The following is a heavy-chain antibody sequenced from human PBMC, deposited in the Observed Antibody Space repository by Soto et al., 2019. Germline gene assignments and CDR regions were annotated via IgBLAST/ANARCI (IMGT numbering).Heavy chain of an antibody. Sequence: SQTLSLTCAISGDSVSSISAAWNWIRQSPSRGLEWLGRTYYRSKWYNDYALSVRSRITINPDTSKNHFSLQLNSVTPEDTAIYYCAGEAGSGWYVGAFDIGGQGTVVTVSS. CDR3: AGEAGSGWYVGAFDI. J-gene: IGHJ3*02. V-gene: IGHV6-1*01. CDR2: TYYRSKWYN. D-gene: IGHD6-19*01. CDR1: GDSVSSISAA.